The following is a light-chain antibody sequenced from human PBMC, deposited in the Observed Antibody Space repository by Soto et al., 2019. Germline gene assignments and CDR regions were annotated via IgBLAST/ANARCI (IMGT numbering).Light chain of an antibody. V-gene: IGKV3-15*01. J-gene: IGKJ2*01. Sequence: EIVMTQSPASLSVSPGDGATLSCRASQSVASNVAWYQLKPGQGPRLLFHGASTRAVGVPASFSGSGSGTDFTLTISSLQSEDFAVYYCQQYHNWPPQYTFGQGTKLQIK. CDR1: QSVASN. CDR3: QQYHNWPPQYT. CDR2: GAS.